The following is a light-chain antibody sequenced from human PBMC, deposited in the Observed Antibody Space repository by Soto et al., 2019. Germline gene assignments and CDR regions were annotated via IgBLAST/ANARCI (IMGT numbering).Light chain of an antibody. CDR1: QSVDSRY. V-gene: IGKV3-20*01. CDR3: QQYGSSPRYS. J-gene: IGKJ2*03. Sequence: DIVLTQSPGTLSLSPGERATLSCRASQSVDSRYLAWYQQKPGQAPRLVIHAVSRRATGIPDRFSGSGSGTAFTLTSSRLEPEDFAEYYCQQYGSSPRYSFGQGTKLEIK. CDR2: AVS.